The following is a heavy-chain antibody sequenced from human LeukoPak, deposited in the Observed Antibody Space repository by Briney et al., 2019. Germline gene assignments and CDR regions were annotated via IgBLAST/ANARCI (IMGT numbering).Heavy chain of an antibody. V-gene: IGHV4-4*07. CDR1: GASISGYY. Sequence: SETLSLTCTVSGASISGYYWSWIRQPAGKGLEWIGRISTSGSTYCNPSLKSRVTISVDTSKNQFSLKLSSVTAADTAVYYCARDPSSYYYDSSGYYYEGAFDIWGQGTMVTVSS. J-gene: IGHJ3*02. CDR2: ISTSGST. CDR3: ARDPSSYYYDSSGYYYEGAFDI. D-gene: IGHD3-22*01.